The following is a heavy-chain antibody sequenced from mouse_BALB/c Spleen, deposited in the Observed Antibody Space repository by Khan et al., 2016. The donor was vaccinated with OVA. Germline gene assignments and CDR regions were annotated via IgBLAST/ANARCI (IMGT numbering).Heavy chain of an antibody. CDR1: GYSFTSYY. CDR3: TRHGYVAWFTY. Sequence: EVQLQQSGPELMKPGASVKISCKASGYSFTSYYIHWVMQRHGESLEWIGYIDPFSGGSTYNQKFKVKATLTVDKSSSTAYIHLSKLTSEDSAVYYCTRHGYVAWFTYWGQGTLVTVSA. J-gene: IGHJ3*01. CDR2: IDPFSGGS. D-gene: IGHD2-2*01. V-gene: IGHV1S135*01.